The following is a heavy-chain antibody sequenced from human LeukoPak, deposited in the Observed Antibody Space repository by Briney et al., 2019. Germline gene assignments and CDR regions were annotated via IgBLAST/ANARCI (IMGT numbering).Heavy chain of an antibody. D-gene: IGHD3-22*01. Sequence: SETLSLTCTVSGYSISSGYYWGWIRQPPGKGLEWIGSIYHSGSTYYNPPLKSRVTISVDTSKNQFSLKLSSVTAADTAVYYCARPLGGYEFDYWGQGTLVTVSS. CDR1: GYSISSGYY. J-gene: IGHJ4*02. CDR3: ARPLGGYEFDY. V-gene: IGHV4-38-2*02. CDR2: IYHSGST.